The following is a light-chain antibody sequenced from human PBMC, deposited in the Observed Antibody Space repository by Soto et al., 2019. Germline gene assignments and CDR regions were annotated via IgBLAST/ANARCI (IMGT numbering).Light chain of an antibody. V-gene: IGKV1-33*01. CDR3: QQYHSPPYT. Sequence: DIPMTQSPSSLSASVGDRVTIACQASQDIKKFLNWYQQKPGKAPKLLIFDASNLDTGVPSRFSGSGSGTHFTFTITSLQPEDIATYYCQQYHSPPYTFGQGAKLEI. J-gene: IGKJ2*01. CDR1: QDIKKF. CDR2: DAS.